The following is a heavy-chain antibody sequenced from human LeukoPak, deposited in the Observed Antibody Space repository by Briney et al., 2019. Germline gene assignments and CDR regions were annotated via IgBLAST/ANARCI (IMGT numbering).Heavy chain of an antibody. CDR2: ISGSGAGA. J-gene: IGHJ6*02. CDR1: GFTFRAYA. CDR3: ARVPEYHRQIDRGRYDDYYYGMDV. Sequence: PGGSLRLSCAASGFTFRAYAMSWVRQAPGTGLEWVSTISGSGAGANYADSVKGRFTISRDDSKNTLFLHMNSLRAEDTAVYYCARVPEYHRQIDRGRYDDYYYGMDVWGQGTTVTVSS. V-gene: IGHV3-23*01. D-gene: IGHD6-6*01.